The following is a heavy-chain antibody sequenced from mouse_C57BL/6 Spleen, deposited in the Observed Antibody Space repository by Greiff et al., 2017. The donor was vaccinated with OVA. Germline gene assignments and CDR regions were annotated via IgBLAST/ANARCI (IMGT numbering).Heavy chain of an antibody. Sequence: QVQLQQPGAELVRPGTSVKLSCKASGYTFTSYWMHWVKQRPGQGLEWIGVIDPSDSYTNYNQKFKGKATLTVDTSSSTAYMQLSSLTSEDSAVYYCARGYDGYYEGFAYWGQGTLVTVSA. CDR2: IDPSDSYT. J-gene: IGHJ3*01. V-gene: IGHV1-59*01. CDR1: GYTFTSYW. CDR3: ARGYDGYYEGFAY. D-gene: IGHD2-3*01.